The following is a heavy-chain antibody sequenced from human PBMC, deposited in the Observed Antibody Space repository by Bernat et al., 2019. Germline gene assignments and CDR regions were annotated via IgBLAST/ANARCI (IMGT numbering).Heavy chain of an antibody. D-gene: IGHD2-2*01. CDR3: AKDRGGLYCSITSCYWGYFDL. Sequence: EVQLLESGGGLVQPGGSLRLSCAASGFTFSSYAMSWVRQAPGKGLEWVSAISGSGGSTYYADSVKGRFTISRDNSKNTLYLQMNSLRAEDTAVYYCAKDRGGLYCSITSCYWGYFDLWGRGTLVTVSS. J-gene: IGHJ2*01. CDR2: ISGSGGST. CDR1: GFTFSSYA. V-gene: IGHV3-23*01.